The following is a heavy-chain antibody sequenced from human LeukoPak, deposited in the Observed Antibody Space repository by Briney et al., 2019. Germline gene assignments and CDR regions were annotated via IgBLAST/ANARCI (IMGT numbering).Heavy chain of an antibody. J-gene: IGHJ5*02. CDR3: AREDWASRNWFDP. D-gene: IGHD2-21*01. CDR2: INTGNGNT. CDR1: GYTFISYA. V-gene: IGHV1-3*04. Sequence: ASVTVSCTASGYTFISYAIHWVRQAPGQGLEWMGWINTGNGNTKYSQTFQGRVTITRDTSASTTYMELSSLRSEDTAVYYCAREDWASRNWFDPWGQGTLVIVSS.